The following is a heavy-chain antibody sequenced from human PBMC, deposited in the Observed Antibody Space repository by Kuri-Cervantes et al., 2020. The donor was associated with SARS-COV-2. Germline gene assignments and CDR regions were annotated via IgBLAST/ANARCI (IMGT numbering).Heavy chain of an antibody. V-gene: IGHV3-23*01. J-gene: IGHJ6*02. D-gene: IGHD6-19*01. CDR3: ARIWYSSGWYYYYGMDV. Sequence: GESLKISCAASGFTFSSYAMSWVRQAPGKGLEWVSAISGSGGSTYYADSVKGRFTISRDNSKNTLYLQMNSLRAEDTAVYYCARIWYSSGWYYYYGMDVWGQGTTVTVSS. CDR2: ISGSGGST. CDR1: GFTFSSYA.